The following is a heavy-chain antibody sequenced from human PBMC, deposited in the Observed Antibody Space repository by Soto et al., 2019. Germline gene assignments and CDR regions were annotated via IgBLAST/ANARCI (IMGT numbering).Heavy chain of an antibody. CDR1: GFTVSSYG. CDR2: IWYDGSNK. D-gene: IGHD2-21*01. Sequence: GGSLRLSCAASGFTVSSYGMHWVRQAPGKGLEWVAVIWYDGSNKYYADSVKGRFTISRDNSKNTLYLQMNSLRAEDTAVYYCARDVASQSHTEFDYWGQGTLVTVSS. J-gene: IGHJ4*02. V-gene: IGHV3-33*01. CDR3: ARDVASQSHTEFDY.